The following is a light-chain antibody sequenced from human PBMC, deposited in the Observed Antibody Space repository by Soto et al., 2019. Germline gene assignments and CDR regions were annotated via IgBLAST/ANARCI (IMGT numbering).Light chain of an antibody. Sequence: DIVMTQSPDSLAVSLGERATINCKSSQSVLYTSTNENYVAWYQQKPGQPPKLLMYWTSSRESGVPDRFSGSGSGTDFTLTISRLEPEDFAVYYCQQYGSSPLYTFGQGTKLEIK. J-gene: IGKJ2*01. CDR3: QQYGSSPLYT. CDR2: WTS. V-gene: IGKV4-1*01. CDR1: QSVLYTSTNENY.